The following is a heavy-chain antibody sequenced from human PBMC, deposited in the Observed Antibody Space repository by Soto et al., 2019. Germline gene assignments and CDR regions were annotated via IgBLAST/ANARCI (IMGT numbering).Heavy chain of an antibody. D-gene: IGHD2-2*01. J-gene: IGHJ6*02. V-gene: IGHV1-69*13. Sequence: GASVKVSWKASGGTFSSYAISWVRQAPGQGLEWMGAVIPIFGTANYAQKFQGRVTITADESTSTAYMELSSLRSEDTAVYYCARTDIVVVPAATTHDYDYYYGMDVGGQGTTVTVSS. CDR3: ARTDIVVVPAATTHDYDYYYGMDV. CDR1: GGTFSSYA. CDR2: VIPIFGTA.